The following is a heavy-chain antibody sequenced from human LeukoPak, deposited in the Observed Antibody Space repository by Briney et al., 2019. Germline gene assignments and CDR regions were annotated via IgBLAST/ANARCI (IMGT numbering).Heavy chain of an antibody. CDR2: INHSGST. J-gene: IGHJ5*02. V-gene: IGHV4-34*01. CDR1: GVSFSGYY. Sequence: SETLSLTCAVYGVSFSGYYWSWLRQPPGKGLEWIGEINHSGSTNYNPSLKSRVTISVDTSKNQFSLKLSSVTAADTAVYYCASTDIVVVPAAIRGHNWFDPWGQGTLVTVSS. CDR3: ASTDIVVVPAAIRGHNWFDP. D-gene: IGHD2-2*02.